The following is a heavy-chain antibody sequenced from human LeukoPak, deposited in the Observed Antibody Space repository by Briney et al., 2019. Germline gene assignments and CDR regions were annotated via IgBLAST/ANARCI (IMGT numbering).Heavy chain of an antibody. CDR1: GVTLDDYA. D-gene: IGHD4-17*01. J-gene: IGHJ4*02. CDR2: IGWNRGRI. V-gene: IGHV3-9*03. CDR3: AKDRGDAGRAFDY. Sequence: RGSLRLSCAASGVTLDDYAMHWVRQAPGKGLEWVSCIGWNRGRIRYAESVKGRFTISDDHAKNSLYMQMNILRGEDMALYYCAKDRGDAGRAFDYWGQGTLVPVSS.